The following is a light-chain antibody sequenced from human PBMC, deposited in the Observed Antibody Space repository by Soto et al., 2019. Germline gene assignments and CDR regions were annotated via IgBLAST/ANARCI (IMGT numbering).Light chain of an antibody. CDR3: QQYGRPRWT. CDR2: DAS. V-gene: IGKV3-20*01. J-gene: IGKJ1*01. CDR1: QSVSSN. Sequence: IVMTHSLATRSVTHGERATLSWRASQSVSSNLAWYQQKPGQAPRLLIYDASSRATGIPDRFSGSGSGTDFFLTISILEPEDFAVYYCQQYGRPRWTFGQGAKVDI.